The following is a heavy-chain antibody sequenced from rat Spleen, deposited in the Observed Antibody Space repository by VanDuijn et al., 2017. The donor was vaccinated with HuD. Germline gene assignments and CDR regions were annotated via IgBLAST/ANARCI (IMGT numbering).Heavy chain of an antibody. CDR3: TAGGGYWDY. J-gene: IGHJ2*01. CDR2: INSDGGGT. V-gene: IGHV5-27*01. CDR1: GFTFSNYG. D-gene: IGHD1-11*01. Sequence: EVQLVESGGGSVQPGRSMKLSCVASGFTFSNYGMAWVRQAPKKGLEWVTYINSDGGGTYYRDSVKGRFTISRDDAESTLYLQMSSLRSEDTATYFCTAGGGYWDYWGQGVMVTVSS.